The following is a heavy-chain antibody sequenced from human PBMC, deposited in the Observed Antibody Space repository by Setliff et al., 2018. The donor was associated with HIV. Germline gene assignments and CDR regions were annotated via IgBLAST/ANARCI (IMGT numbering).Heavy chain of an antibody. D-gene: IGHD5-12*01. CDR1: GGSFREYY. CDR2: INHSGST. V-gene: IGHV4-34*01. CDR3: ARGATLLPGYSDRWEYFYMDV. Sequence: SETLSLTCAVYGGSFREYYWSWIRQSPGKGLEWIGEINHSGSTHYNPPLKSRATISVDTSKNQFSLRLNSVTAGDTAVDYCARGATLLPGYSDRWEYFYMDVWGKGTTVTVSS. J-gene: IGHJ6*03.